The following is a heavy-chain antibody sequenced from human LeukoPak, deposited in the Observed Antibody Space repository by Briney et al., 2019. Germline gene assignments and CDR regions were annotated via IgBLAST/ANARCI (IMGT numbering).Heavy chain of an antibody. J-gene: IGHJ4*02. D-gene: IGHD3-22*01. Sequence: ASVKVSCKASGYTFTSYGISWVRQAPGQGLEWMGWISVYNGNTNYAQKLQGRVTMTTDTSTSTAYMELRSLRSDDTAVYYCARGYDSSGYPSPGYDYWGQGTLVTVSS. CDR2: ISVYNGNT. CDR1: GYTFTSYG. CDR3: ARGYDSSGYPSPGYDY. V-gene: IGHV1-18*01.